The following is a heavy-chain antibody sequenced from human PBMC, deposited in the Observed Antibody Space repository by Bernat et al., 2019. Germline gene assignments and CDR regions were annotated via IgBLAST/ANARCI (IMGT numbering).Heavy chain of an antibody. Sequence: EVQLLESGGGFVQPGGSLRLSCAASGFTFSRHGMVWVRQAPGNGLEWDSSINGGGGITSTADSVKGRFTISRDNSKNTLYLQMNSLRAEDTAIYYCAKDSPRDTSGNNYFDYWGQGTLVTVSS. V-gene: IGHV3-23*01. CDR2: INGGGGIT. D-gene: IGHD3-22*01. J-gene: IGHJ4*02. CDR1: GFTFSRHG. CDR3: AKDSPRDTSGNNYFDY.